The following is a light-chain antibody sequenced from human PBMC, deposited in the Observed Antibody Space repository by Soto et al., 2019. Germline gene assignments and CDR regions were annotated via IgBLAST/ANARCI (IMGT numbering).Light chain of an antibody. CDR2: DAS. CDR1: QSVSSY. Sequence: LVLTQSPGTLSLSPGERATLCCMASQSVSSYLAWYQQKPGQAPRLLIYDASNRAPGIPARFSGSGSGTDFTLTISRLEPEDFAVYYCQQYGSSPQTFGQGTKVDIK. V-gene: IGKV3-20*01. J-gene: IGKJ1*01. CDR3: QQYGSSPQT.